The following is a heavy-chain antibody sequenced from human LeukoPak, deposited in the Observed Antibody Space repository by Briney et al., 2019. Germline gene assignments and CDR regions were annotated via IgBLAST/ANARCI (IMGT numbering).Heavy chain of an antibody. V-gene: IGHV3-30*18. D-gene: IGHD2-15*01. CDR2: ISYDGSNK. CDR1: GFNFSSYG. CDR3: AKDLGYCSGGSCYVFDY. J-gene: IGHJ4*02. Sequence: GGALRLSCAASGFNFSSYGMHRVRQAPGQGLGWGAVISYDGSNKYYADSVKGRFTISRDNSKNTLYLQMNSLRPEDTAVYYCAKDLGYCSGGSCYVFDYWGQGTLVTVSS.